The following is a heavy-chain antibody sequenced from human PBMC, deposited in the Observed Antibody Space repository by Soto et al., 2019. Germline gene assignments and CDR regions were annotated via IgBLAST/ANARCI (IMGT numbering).Heavy chain of an antibody. J-gene: IGHJ5*02. CDR1: GGSISSSSYY. D-gene: IGHD4-17*01. Sequence: PSETLSLTCTVSGGSISSSSYYWGWIRQPPGKGLEWIGSIYYSGSTYYNPSLKSRVTISVDTSKNQFSLKLSSVPAADTAVYYCARHKYGDYAFTVSWWFDHWGQGTLVTVSS. CDR3: ARHKYGDYAFTVSWWFDH. V-gene: IGHV4-39*01. CDR2: IYYSGST.